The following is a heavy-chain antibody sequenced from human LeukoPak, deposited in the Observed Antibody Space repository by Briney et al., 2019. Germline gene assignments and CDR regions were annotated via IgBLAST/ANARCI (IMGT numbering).Heavy chain of an antibody. CDR3: ARRDSSGYYYVSDY. CDR2: MNPNSGNT. CDR1: GYTLTSYD. D-gene: IGHD3-22*01. J-gene: IGHJ4*02. V-gene: IGHV1-8*01. Sequence: ASVKVSCKASGYTLTSYDINWVRQATGQGLEWMGWMNPNSGNTGYAQKFQGRVTMTRNTSISTAYMELSSLRSEDTAVYYCARRDSSGYYYVSDYWGQGTLVTVSS.